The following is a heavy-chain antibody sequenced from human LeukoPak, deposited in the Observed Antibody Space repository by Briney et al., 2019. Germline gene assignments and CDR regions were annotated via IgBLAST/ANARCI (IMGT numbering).Heavy chain of an antibody. Sequence: GGSLRLSCAASGFTFSDYYMSWIRQAPGKGLEWVSYITTSSSYTNYADSVKGRFTISRDNAKNSLYLQMNSLRAEDTAVYYCAREYYSDSSGSDYWGQGTLVTVSS. CDR1: GFTFSDYY. V-gene: IGHV3-11*05. CDR2: ITTSSSYT. CDR3: AREYYSDSSGSDY. J-gene: IGHJ4*02. D-gene: IGHD3-22*01.